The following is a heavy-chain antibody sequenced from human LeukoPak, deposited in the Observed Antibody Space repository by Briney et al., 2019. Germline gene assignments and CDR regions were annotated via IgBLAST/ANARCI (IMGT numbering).Heavy chain of an antibody. V-gene: IGHV3-7*01. CDR1: GFTFSSYW. D-gene: IGHD6-13*01. CDR3: ARGFAAAGDYYYYYVDV. Sequence: GGSLRLSCAASGFTFSSYWMGWVRQAPGKGLEWVANIKQDGSEKYYVDSVKGRFTISRDNANNSLYLQMNSLRAEDTAVYYCARGFAAAGDYYYYYVDVWGKGTTVTVSS. CDR2: IKQDGSEK. J-gene: IGHJ6*03.